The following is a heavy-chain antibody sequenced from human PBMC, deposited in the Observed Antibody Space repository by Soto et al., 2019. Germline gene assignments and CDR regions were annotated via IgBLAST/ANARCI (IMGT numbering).Heavy chain of an antibody. V-gene: IGHV3-15*06. CDR2: ISNDGSST. Sequence: GVSLRLSCAASGFTSSSYWIHWVRQAPGKGLVWVSRISNDGSSTNYAAPVKGRFTISRDDSKNTLYLQMNSLKTEDTAVYYCTTPDAFDIWGQGTMVNVSS. J-gene: IGHJ3*02. CDR1: GFTSSSYW. CDR3: TTPDAFDI.